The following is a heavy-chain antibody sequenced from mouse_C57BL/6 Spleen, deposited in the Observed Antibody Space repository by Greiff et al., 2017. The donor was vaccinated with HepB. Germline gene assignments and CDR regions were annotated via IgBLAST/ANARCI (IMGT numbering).Heavy chain of an antibody. CDR3: ARGADYGSSYYVDY. D-gene: IGHD1-1*01. CDR2: INPSTGGT. V-gene: IGHV1-42*01. Sequence: EVQLQQSGPELVKPGASVKISCKASGYSFTGYYMNWVKQSPEKSLEWIGEINPSTGGTTYNQKFKAKATLTVDKSSSTAYMQLKSLTSEDSAVYYCARGADYGSSYYVDYWGQGTTLTVSS. CDR1: GYSFTGYY. J-gene: IGHJ2*01.